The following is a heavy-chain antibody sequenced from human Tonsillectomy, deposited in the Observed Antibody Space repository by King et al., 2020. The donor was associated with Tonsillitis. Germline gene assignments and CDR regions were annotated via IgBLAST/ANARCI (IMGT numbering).Heavy chain of an antibody. Sequence: QLQESGPGLVKPSETLSLTCTVSGGSISSSSYYWGWIRQPPGKGLEVIGRIYYSGSTYYNPSLKSRVTISVDTSKNQFSLKLSSVTAADTAVYYCARLVVVIAAPYGAFDIWGQGTMVTVSS. V-gene: IGHV4-39*01. CDR1: GGSISSSSYY. CDR3: ARLVVVIAAPYGAFDI. CDR2: IYYSGST. D-gene: IGHD2-21*01. J-gene: IGHJ3*02.